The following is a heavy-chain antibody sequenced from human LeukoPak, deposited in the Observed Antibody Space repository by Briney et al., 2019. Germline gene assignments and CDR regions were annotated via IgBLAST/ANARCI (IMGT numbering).Heavy chain of an antibody. CDR1: GGSISSGGYY. D-gene: IGHD6-13*01. CDR3: ARVGLAAAVFDP. J-gene: IGHJ5*02. Sequence: SQTLSLTCTVSGGSISSGGYYWSWIRQHPGKGLEWIGYIYYSGSTYYNPSLKSRVTISVDTSKNQFSLKLSSVTAADTAVYYCARVGLAAAVFDPWGPGTLVTVSS. CDR2: IYYSGST. V-gene: IGHV4-31*03.